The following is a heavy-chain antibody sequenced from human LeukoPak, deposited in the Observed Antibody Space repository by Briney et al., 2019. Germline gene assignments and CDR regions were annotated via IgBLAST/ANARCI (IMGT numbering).Heavy chain of an antibody. V-gene: IGHV3-15*04. Sequence: GGSLRLSCAVSGFTFDIAWMNWVRQAPGEGLEWLGRIESKNDGAATDYAAPVRGRFTISTDDSKNTLYLQMNSLKTEDTAVYYCVSRDAYKPRYFMDVWGKGTTVTVSS. CDR1: GFTFDIAW. CDR2: IESKNDGAAT. D-gene: IGHD5-24*01. J-gene: IGHJ6*03. CDR3: VSRDAYKPRYFMDV.